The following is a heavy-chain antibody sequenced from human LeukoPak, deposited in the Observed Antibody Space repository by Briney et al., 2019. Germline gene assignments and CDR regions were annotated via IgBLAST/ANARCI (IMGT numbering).Heavy chain of an antibody. CDR2: VEHDGSRT. Sequence: GGSLRLSCAASGFIFTSYWMHWVRQPPGKGLVWVSRVEHDGSRTAYADSVTGRFTISRDNARNMVYLQMNSLRAEDTAVYYCATDLGWGQGTLVTVSS. CDR1: GFIFTSYW. D-gene: IGHD4-17*01. CDR3: ATDLG. V-gene: IGHV3-74*01. J-gene: IGHJ4*02.